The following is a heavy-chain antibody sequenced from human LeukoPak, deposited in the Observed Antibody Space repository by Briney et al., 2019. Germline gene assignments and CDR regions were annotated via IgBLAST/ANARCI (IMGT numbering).Heavy chain of an antibody. CDR3: AGGYSYGLNYFDY. CDR1: GGSFSGYF. J-gene: IGHJ4*02. Sequence: PSETLSLTCAVYGGSFSGYFWSWIRQPPGKGLEWIGEINHSGSTNYNPSLKSRVTISVDTSKNQFSLKLSSATAADTAVYYCAGGYSYGLNYFDYWGQGALVTVSS. V-gene: IGHV4-34*01. CDR2: INHSGST. D-gene: IGHD5-18*01.